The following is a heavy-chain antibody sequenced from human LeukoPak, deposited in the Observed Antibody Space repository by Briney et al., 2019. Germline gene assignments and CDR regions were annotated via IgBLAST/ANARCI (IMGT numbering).Heavy chain of an antibody. CDR1: GFTFSSYA. V-gene: IGHV3-23*01. J-gene: IGHJ4*02. D-gene: IGHD3-9*01. CDR3: AKVKSPDYDILTGYDF. CDR2: VSGSGGNT. Sequence: GGSLRLSCAASGFTFSSYAMAWVRQAPGKGLEWVSAVSGSGGNTYHADSVKGRFTISRDNSKNTLHLQMNSLRVEDTAVYFCAKVKSPDYDILTGYDFWGQGTQVTVSS.